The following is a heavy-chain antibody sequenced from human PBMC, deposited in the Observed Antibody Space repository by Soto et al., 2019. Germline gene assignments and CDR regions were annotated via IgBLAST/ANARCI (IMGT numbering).Heavy chain of an antibody. CDR1: GGSTSSDNY. D-gene: IGHD3-16*01. CDR3: AREGGESSDGLYYFDS. J-gene: IGHJ4*02. CDR2: IYYSGNT. V-gene: IGHV4-30-4*01. Sequence: SETLSLTCTVSGGSTSSDNYWSWIRQPPGKGLEWIGHIYYSGNTDYNPSLKSRLAISIDTSKNQFSLKLSPVTAADTAVYFCAREGGESSDGLYYFDSWGQGSLVTVSS.